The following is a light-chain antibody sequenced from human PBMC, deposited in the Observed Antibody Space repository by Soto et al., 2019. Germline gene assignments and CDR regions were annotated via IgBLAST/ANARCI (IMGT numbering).Light chain of an antibody. J-gene: IGKJ1*01. V-gene: IGKV1-5*01. Sequence: DIQMTQSPSTLSASVGDRVTITCRASQGISKWLAWYQQKPGKAPKLLIYGASSWENGVPSRFSGSGSGTEFTLTISSLQPDDFATYFCQQYNSYDMWSFGQGTKVDIK. CDR2: GAS. CDR1: QGISKW. CDR3: QQYNSYDMWS.